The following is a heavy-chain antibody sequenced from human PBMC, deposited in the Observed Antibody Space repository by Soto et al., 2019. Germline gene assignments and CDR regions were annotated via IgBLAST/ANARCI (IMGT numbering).Heavy chain of an antibody. CDR1: GFTFSSYE. Sequence: EVQLVQSGGGLVQPGGSLRLSCAVSGFTFSSYEMNWLRQATGKGLEWVSYIGRSVTSTSYADSVRGRFTVSRDNAKNSLFLQMNSLRAEDTAMYYCASGQQDSLGYWGQGTLVTVSS. J-gene: IGHJ4*02. CDR2: IGRSVTST. D-gene: IGHD2-15*01. V-gene: IGHV3-48*03. CDR3: ASGQQDSLGY.